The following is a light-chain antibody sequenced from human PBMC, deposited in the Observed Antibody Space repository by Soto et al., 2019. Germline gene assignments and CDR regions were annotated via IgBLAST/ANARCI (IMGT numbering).Light chain of an antibody. J-gene: IGLJ1*01. CDR2: EVS. Sequence: QSVLTQPPSASESPGQSVTISCTGTSSDVGAHNFVSWHQQHPGKAPKLMIYEVSKRPSGVPDRFSGSKSGNTASLTVSGLQAEDEADYYCSSYAGSNNYVFGTGTKLTVL. CDR3: SSYAGSNNYV. V-gene: IGLV2-8*01. CDR1: SSDVGAHNF.